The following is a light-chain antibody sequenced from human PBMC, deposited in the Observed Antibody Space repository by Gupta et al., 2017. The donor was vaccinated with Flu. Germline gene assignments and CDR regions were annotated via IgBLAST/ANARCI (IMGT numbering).Light chain of an antibody. Sequence: PATLSLSPGERATLSCRASQSVSSYLAWYQQKPGQAPSLLIYDASNRATGIPARFSGSGSGTDFSLTISSLESEDFAVYYCQQRSTWPLTFGEGTXLEMK. CDR1: QSVSSY. J-gene: IGKJ2*01. V-gene: IGKV3-11*01. CDR2: DAS. CDR3: QQRSTWPLT.